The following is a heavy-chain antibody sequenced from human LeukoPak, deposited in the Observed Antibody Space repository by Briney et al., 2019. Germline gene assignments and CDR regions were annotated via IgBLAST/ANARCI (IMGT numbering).Heavy chain of an antibody. CDR2: INPNSGGT. Sequence: ASVKVSCKASGYTFTGYYMHWVRQAPGQGLEWMGWINPNSGGTNYAQKFQGRVTMTRDTSISTAYMELSRLRSDDTAVYYCARGVVPNDILTGYYSHYYYYMDVWGKGTTVTISS. CDR1: GYTFTGYY. CDR3: ARGVVPNDILTGYYSHYYYYMDV. D-gene: IGHD3-9*01. J-gene: IGHJ6*03. V-gene: IGHV1-2*02.